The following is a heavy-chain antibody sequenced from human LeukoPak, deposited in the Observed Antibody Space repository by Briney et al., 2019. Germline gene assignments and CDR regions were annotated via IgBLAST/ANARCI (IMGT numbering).Heavy chain of an antibody. CDR2: VNHSGST. CDR3: ATDGAY. J-gene: IGHJ4*02. Sequence: SETLSLTCAVYGGSFSGYYWSWIRQPPGKGLEWIGEVNHSGSTNYNPSLKSRVTISVDTSKNQFSLKLSSMTAADTAVYYCATDGAYWGQGTLVTVSS. CDR1: GGSFSGYY. V-gene: IGHV4-34*01. D-gene: IGHD1-26*01.